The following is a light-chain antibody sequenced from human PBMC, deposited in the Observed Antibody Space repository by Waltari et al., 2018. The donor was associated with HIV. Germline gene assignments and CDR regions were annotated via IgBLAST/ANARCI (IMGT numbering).Light chain of an antibody. Sequence: DIQMTQSPYSLSASVGDRVTSTCRPSHDISTWLAWYQQKPEKAPKSLIYAASNLQSGVPSRFSGSGSGTDFTLTISSLQPEDFATYYCQQYNAYPRTFGGGTKVEIK. CDR2: AAS. V-gene: IGKV1D-16*01. J-gene: IGKJ4*01. CDR3: QQYNAYPRT. CDR1: HDISTW.